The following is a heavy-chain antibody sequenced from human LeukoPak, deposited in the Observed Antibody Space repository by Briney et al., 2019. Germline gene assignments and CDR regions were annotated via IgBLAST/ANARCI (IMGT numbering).Heavy chain of an antibody. Sequence: GESLRLSCIVSGITLSNYAMSWVRQAPGKGLEWVSGISKSAGSTKYADSVKGWFTISRDNSLSTVYLQMNSLRAEDTAVYFCAKRGIVIRGVLIIGFHKEAYYFDYWGQGILVTVSS. J-gene: IGHJ4*02. D-gene: IGHD3-10*01. CDR3: AKRGIVIRGVLIIGFHKEAYYFDY. CDR1: GITLSNYA. V-gene: IGHV3-23*01. CDR2: ISKSAGST.